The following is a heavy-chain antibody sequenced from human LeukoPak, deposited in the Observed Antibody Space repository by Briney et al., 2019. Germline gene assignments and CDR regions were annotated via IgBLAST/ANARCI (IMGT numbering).Heavy chain of an antibody. D-gene: IGHD5-12*01. J-gene: IGHJ4*02. V-gene: IGHV4-59*01. Sequence: SETLSLTCTVSGGFISSYYWSWIRQPPGKGLEWIEYIYYSGSTNYNPSLKSRVTISIDTSKNQCSLKLSSVTAADTAVYYCASGGREWLNRLDYWGQGTLVTVSS. CDR1: GGFISSYY. CDR2: IYYSGST. CDR3: ASGGREWLNRLDY.